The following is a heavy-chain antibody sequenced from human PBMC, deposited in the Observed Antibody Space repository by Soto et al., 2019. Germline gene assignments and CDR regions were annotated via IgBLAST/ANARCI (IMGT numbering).Heavy chain of an antibody. D-gene: IGHD2-15*01. V-gene: IGHV1-3*01. CDR2: INAGNGNT. CDR3: ARDGGLASTAYPWSFDY. Sequence: ASVKVSCKASGYTFTSYAMHWVRQAPGQRLEWMGWINAGNGNTKYSQKFQGRVTITRDTSASTAYMELSSLRSEDTAVYYCARDGGLASTAYPWSFDYWGQGTLVTVSS. J-gene: IGHJ4*02. CDR1: GYTFTSYA.